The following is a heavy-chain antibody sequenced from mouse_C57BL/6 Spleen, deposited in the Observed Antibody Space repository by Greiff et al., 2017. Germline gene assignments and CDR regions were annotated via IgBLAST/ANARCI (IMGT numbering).Heavy chain of an antibody. CDR3: ARVTTVEGYYAMDY. Sequence: QVQLQQSGAELVKPGASVKISCKASGYTFTDYYINWVKQRPGQGLEWIGKIGPGSGSTYYNEKFKGKATLTADKSSSTAYMQLSSLTSEDSAVYVRARVTTVEGYYAMDYWGQGTSVTVSS. CDR1: GYTFTDYY. V-gene: IGHV1-77*01. D-gene: IGHD1-1*01. CDR2: IGPGSGST. J-gene: IGHJ4*01.